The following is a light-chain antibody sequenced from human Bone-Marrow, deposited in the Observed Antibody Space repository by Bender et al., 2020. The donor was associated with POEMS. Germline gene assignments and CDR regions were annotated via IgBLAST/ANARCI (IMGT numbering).Light chain of an antibody. V-gene: IGLV1-44*01. CDR2: RND. J-gene: IGLJ1*01. CDR3: CSYATGNMSHV. Sequence: QSVLTQPPSVSGTPGQRVTISCSGSGSNIGGYPVNWYQQLPGTAPKVLIHRNDERPSGVPDRFSGSKSGNTASLTISGLQAEDEADFYCCSYATGNMSHVFGTGTKVTVL. CDR1: GSNIGGYP.